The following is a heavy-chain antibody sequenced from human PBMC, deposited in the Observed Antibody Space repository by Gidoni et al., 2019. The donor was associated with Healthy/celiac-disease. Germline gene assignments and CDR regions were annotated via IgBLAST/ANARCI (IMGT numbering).Heavy chain of an antibody. Sequence: QLHLQVSGPALVEPSETLSPPCTVDGGAISSRSYFWGWIRQPPGKGLEWIGRIYYSGSIYYNPSLKSRVTISVDTSKNQFSLKLSSVTAADTAVYYCARMPGIAVAVVDLTYGMDVWGQGTTVTVSS. CDR2: IYYSGSI. CDR1: GGAISSRSYF. D-gene: IGHD6-19*01. V-gene: IGHV4-39*01. CDR3: ARMPGIAVAVVDLTYGMDV. J-gene: IGHJ6*02.